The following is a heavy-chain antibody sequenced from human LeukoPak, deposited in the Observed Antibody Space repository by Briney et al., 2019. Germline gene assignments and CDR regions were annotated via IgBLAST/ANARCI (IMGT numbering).Heavy chain of an antibody. CDR1: GFTLSGYA. Sequence: GGSLRLSCAASGFTLSGYAMSWVRQAPGKGLEWVSAISGSGGSTYYADSVKGRFTISRDNSKNTLYLQMNSLRAEDTAVYYCAKDIFGQIDAFDIWGQGTMVTVSS. D-gene: IGHD3-3*01. CDR2: ISGSGGST. J-gene: IGHJ3*02. CDR3: AKDIFGQIDAFDI. V-gene: IGHV3-23*01.